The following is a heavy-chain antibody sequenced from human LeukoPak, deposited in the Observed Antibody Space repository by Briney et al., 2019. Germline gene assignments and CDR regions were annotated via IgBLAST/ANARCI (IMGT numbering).Heavy chain of an antibody. D-gene: IGHD2-15*01. Sequence: ASVKVSCKASGYTFTSYYMHWVRQAPGQGLEWMGIINPSGGSTSYAQKFQGRVTMTRDTSTSTVYMELSSLRSEDTAVYYCANSNPGLVAATPGDYWGQGTLVTVSS. V-gene: IGHV1-46*01. CDR2: INPSGGST. CDR1: GYTFTSYY. J-gene: IGHJ4*02. CDR3: ANSNPGLVAATPGDY.